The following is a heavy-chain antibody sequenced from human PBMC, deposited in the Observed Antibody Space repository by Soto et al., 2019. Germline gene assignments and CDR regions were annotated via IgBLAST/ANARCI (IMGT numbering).Heavy chain of an antibody. CDR3: AKGPFREWWLGTVDY. J-gene: IGHJ4*02. CDR1: GFTFSSYA. Sequence: PGGSLRLSCAASGFTFSSYAMSWVRQAPGKGLEWVSAISGSGGSTYYADSVKGRFTNSRDNSKNTLYLQMNSLRADDTAVYYCAKGPFREWWLGTVDYWGQGTLVTVSS. D-gene: IGHD2-8*01. V-gene: IGHV3-23*01. CDR2: ISGSGGST.